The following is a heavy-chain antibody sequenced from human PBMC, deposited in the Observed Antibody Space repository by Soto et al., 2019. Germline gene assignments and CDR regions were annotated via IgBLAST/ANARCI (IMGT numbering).Heavy chain of an antibody. Sequence: ESLKISCKRSGYTFSNFWTGCVRQMPGKGLEWMGIIYPGDSVTSYSPSFQGHVTISPDKSISTAYLQWSSLKASDTAMYYWARPYGGNVGRAIYWGRGTRVTVS. CDR1: GYTFSNFW. D-gene: IGHD2-15*01. V-gene: IGHV5-51*01. CDR3: ARPYGGNVGRAIY. CDR2: IYPGDSVT. J-gene: IGHJ4*02.